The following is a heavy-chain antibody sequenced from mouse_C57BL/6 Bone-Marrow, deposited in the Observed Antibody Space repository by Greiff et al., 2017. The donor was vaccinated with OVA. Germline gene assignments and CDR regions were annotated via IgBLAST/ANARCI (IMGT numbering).Heavy chain of an antibody. V-gene: IGHV1-64*01. Sequence: QVQLKQPGAELVKPGASVKLSCKASGYTFTSYWMHWVKQRPGQGLEWIGMIHPNSGSTNYNEKLKSKATLTVDKSSSTAYMQISSLTCEDSACEYYARSGRDGYWGQSTTLTVSS. CDR2: IHPNSGST. CDR1: GYTFTSYW. CDR3: ARSGRDGY. J-gene: IGHJ2*01. D-gene: IGHD3-3*01.